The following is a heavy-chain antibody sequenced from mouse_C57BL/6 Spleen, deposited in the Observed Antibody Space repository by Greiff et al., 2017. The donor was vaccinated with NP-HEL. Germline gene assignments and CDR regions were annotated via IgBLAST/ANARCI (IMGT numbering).Heavy chain of an antibody. CDR1: GYTFTSYW. Sequence: VQLQQPGAELVKPGASVKLSCKASGYTFTSYWMQWVKQRPGQGLEWIGEIDPSDSYTNYNQKFKGTATLTVDTSSSTAYMQLSSRTSEDSAVYYCARGGHYYGSSVYWYFDVWGTGTTVTVSS. V-gene: IGHV1-50*01. J-gene: IGHJ1*03. CDR3: ARGGHYYGSSVYWYFDV. CDR2: IDPSDSYT. D-gene: IGHD1-1*01.